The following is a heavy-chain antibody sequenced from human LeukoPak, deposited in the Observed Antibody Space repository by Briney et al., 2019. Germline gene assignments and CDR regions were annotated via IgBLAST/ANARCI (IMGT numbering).Heavy chain of an antibody. D-gene: IGHD1-7*01. V-gene: IGHV3-49*04. CDR3: TKGITGTRVDY. Sequence: GGSLRLSCTASGFTFGDYAMSWVRQAPGKGLEWGGFIRSKAYGGTTEYAASVKGRFTISRDDSKSIAYLQMNSLKTEDTAVYYCTKGITGTRVDYWGQGTLVTVSS. CDR2: IRSKAYGGTT. J-gene: IGHJ4*02. CDR1: GFTFGDYA.